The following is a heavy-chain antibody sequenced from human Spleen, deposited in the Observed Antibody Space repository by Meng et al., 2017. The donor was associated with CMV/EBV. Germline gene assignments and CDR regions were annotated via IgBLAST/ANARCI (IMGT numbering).Heavy chain of an antibody. D-gene: IGHD3-3*01. CDR2: INPSGGST. Sequence: KAYGYTLTSYYMHCVRQAPGQGLDWMGIINPSGGSTNYAQKFQGRVTMTRDTSTSTVYMELSSLRSEDTAVYYCARGHIRFLEWLDYWGQGTLVTVSS. V-gene: IGHV1-46*01. CDR1: GYTLTSYY. CDR3: ARGHIRFLEWLDY. J-gene: IGHJ4*02.